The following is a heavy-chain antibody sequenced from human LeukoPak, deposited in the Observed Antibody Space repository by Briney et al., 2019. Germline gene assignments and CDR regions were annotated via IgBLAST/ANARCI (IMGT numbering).Heavy chain of an antibody. J-gene: IGHJ3*02. CDR1: GFTFGDYA. V-gene: IGHV3-49*04. CDR3: TRDRRFLAFDI. CDR2: IRSKAYGGTT. D-gene: IGHD3-3*01. Sequence: PGRSLRLSCTASGFTFGDYAMSWVRQAPGKGLEWVGFIRSKAYGGTTEYAASVKGRFTISRDDSKSIAYLQMNSLKTEDTAVYYCTRDRRFLAFDIWGQGTMVTVSS.